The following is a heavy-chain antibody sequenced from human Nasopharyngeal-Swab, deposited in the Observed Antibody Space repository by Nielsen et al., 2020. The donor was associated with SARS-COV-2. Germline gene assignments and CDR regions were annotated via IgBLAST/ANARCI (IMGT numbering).Heavy chain of an antibody. D-gene: IGHD3-3*01. CDR1: AFTFSSYS. CDR3: ARGGEVGVPYYYYGMDV. J-gene: IGHJ6*02. CDR2: ISSSSSYI. Sequence: GESLKISCAASAFTFSSYSMNWVRQAPGKGLEWVSSISSSSSYIYYADPVKGRFTISRDNAKNSLYLQMNSLRAEDTAVYYCARGGEVGVPYYYYGMDVWGQGTTVTVSS. V-gene: IGHV3-21*01.